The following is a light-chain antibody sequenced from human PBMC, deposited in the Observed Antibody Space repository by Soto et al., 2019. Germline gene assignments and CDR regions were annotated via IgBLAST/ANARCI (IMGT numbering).Light chain of an antibody. CDR3: QQYNNWPPTFT. J-gene: IGKJ3*01. CDR2: GAS. CDR1: QSVSSN. V-gene: IGKV3-15*01. Sequence: EIVMTQSPATLSVSPGERATLSCRASQSVSSNLAWYQQKPGQAPRLLIYGASSRATGIPARFSGSGSGTEFTITISSLLSEDFAVYYCQQYNNWPPTFTFGPGTKVDIK.